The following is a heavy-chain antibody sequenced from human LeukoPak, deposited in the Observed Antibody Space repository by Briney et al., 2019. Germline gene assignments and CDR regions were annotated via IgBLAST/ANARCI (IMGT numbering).Heavy chain of an antibody. V-gene: IGHV4-31*03. J-gene: IGHJ5*02. Sequence: PSQTLSLTCTVSGGPISSGGYYWSWIRQHPGKGLEWIGYIYYSGSTYYNPSLKSRVTISVDTSKNQFSLKLSSVTAADTAVYYCARGWINGGFDPWGQGTLVTVSS. CDR1: GGPISSGGYY. D-gene: IGHD2-8*01. CDR3: ARGWINGGFDP. CDR2: IYYSGST.